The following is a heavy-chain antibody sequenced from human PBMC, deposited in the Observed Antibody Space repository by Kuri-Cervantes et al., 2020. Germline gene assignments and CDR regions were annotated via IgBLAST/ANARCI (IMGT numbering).Heavy chain of an antibody. CDR2: IIPIFGTA. CDR3: ARDLGAVTGDGDY. D-gene: IGHD6-19*01. CDR1: GGTFSSYA. V-gene: IGHV1-69*05. J-gene: IGHJ4*02. Sequence: SVKVSCKASGGTFSSYAISWVRQAPGQGLEWMGGIIPIFGTANYAQKFQGRVTITTDESTSTAYMELSSVTAADTAVYYCARDLGAVTGDGDYWGQGTLVTVSS.